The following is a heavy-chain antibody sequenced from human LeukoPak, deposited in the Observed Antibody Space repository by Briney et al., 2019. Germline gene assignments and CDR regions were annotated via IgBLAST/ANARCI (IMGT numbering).Heavy chain of an antibody. Sequence: QTGGSLRLSCAASGFTFSSYAMTWVRQAPGKGLEWVSAISGSDYSTYYADSVKGRFTISRDNSKNTLYLQMNSLRAEDTAVYYCAKQLGYCSDGSCYFPYWXQGTLVTVSS. CDR1: GFTFSSYA. V-gene: IGHV3-23*01. J-gene: IGHJ4*02. D-gene: IGHD2-15*01. CDR2: ISGSDYST. CDR3: AKQLGYCSDGSCYFPY.